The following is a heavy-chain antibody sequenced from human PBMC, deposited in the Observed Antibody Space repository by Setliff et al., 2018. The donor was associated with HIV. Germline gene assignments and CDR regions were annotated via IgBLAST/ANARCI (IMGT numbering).Heavy chain of an antibody. D-gene: IGHD3-10*01. Sequence: SVKVSCKTSGDTLSSYAITWVRQAPGQGLEWMGRIIPFFGTADYAQKFQGRVTLTADESTSIAYMELNSLGSEDTAVDYCARGRAAGSANSGWGQGTLVTVSS. CDR2: IIPFFGTA. J-gene: IGHJ4*02. CDR3: ARGRAAGSANSG. CDR1: GDTLSSYA. V-gene: IGHV1-69*13.